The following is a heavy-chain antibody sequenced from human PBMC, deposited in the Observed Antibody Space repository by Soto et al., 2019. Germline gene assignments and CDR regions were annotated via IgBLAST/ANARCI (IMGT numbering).Heavy chain of an antibody. CDR3: ARLMVYAIGFNWFDP. J-gene: IGHJ5*02. V-gene: IGHV4-31*03. Sequence: LTYTVIDGSISNGGCCWSINRKHPGKGLEWIGYIYYSGSTYYNPSLKSRVTISVDASKNQFSLKLSSVTAADTAVYYCARLMVYAIGFNWFDPWGQGTLVTVS. D-gene: IGHD2-8*01. CDR2: IYYSGST. CDR1: DGSISNGGCC.